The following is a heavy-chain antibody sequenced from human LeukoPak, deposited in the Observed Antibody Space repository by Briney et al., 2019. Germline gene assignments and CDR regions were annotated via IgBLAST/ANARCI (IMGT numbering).Heavy chain of an antibody. D-gene: IGHD3-22*01. V-gene: IGHV1-2*02. CDR3: ARALSPRIVVVSEYPQASH. Sequence: ASVKVSCKASGYTFTGYYMHWVRQAPGQGLEWMGWINPNSGGTNYAQKFQGRVTMTRDTSIRTAYMELSRLRSDDTAVYYCARALSPRIVVVSEYPQASHWGQGTLVTVSS. J-gene: IGHJ4*02. CDR2: INPNSGGT. CDR1: GYTFTGYY.